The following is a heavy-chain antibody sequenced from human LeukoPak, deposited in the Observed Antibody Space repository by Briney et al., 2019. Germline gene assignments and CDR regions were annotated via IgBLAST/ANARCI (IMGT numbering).Heavy chain of an antibody. CDR3: ARVGGSGSYFDY. V-gene: IGHV3-7*01. Sequence: GGSLRLSCAASGFTFRNYWMSWVRQAPEKGLEWVANIKQDGSEKYYVDSVKGRFTISRDNAKNSLYLQMNSLRAEDTAVYYCARVGGSGSYFDYWGQGTLVTVSS. J-gene: IGHJ4*02. CDR2: IKQDGSEK. D-gene: IGHD1-26*01. CDR1: GFTFRNYW.